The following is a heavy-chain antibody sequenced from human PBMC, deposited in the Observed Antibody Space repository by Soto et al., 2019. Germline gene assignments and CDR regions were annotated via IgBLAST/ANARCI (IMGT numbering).Heavy chain of an antibody. CDR2: IYKSTTT. CDR1: GDSISTVDYF. D-gene: IGHD2-15*01. J-gene: IGHJ5*01. CDR3: ARGRYCLTGRCFPNWFDS. Sequence: PSETLSLTCSVSGDSISTVDYFWAWIRQPPGQALEYIGYIYKSTTTYYNPSFESRVAISLDTSKSQFSLTVTSVTAADTAVYFCARGRYCLTGRCFPNWFDSWGQGTLVTVPQ. V-gene: IGHV4-30-4*01.